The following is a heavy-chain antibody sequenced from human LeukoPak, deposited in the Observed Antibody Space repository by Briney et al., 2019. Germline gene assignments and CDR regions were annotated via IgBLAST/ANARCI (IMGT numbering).Heavy chain of an antibody. Sequence: GASVKVSCKASGYTFTNYDINWVRQASGQGLDWMGWMNPNSGNTGYAQKFQGRVTMTRNTSISTAYMELSSLSSEDTAAYYCARGPGCISTTCPYYFDCWGQGTLVTVSS. CDR2: MNPNSGNT. CDR1: GYTFTNYD. V-gene: IGHV1-8*01. J-gene: IGHJ4*02. CDR3: ARGPGCISTTCPYYFDC. D-gene: IGHD2-2*01.